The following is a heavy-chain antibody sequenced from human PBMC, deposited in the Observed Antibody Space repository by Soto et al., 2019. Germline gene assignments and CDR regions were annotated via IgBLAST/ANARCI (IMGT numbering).Heavy chain of an antibody. Sequence: SGPTLVNTTETLTLTCTVSGFSLNNARMGVSWIRQPPGKALEWLAHIFSNGEKSYSTSLMSRLTVSKDTSKSQVVLTMTNVDPVDTATYHCARLVAGTYYFDYWGQGTLVTVSS. CDR1: GFSLNNARMG. CDR2: IFSNGEK. V-gene: IGHV2-26*01. D-gene: IGHD6-19*01. CDR3: ARLVAGTYYFDY. J-gene: IGHJ4*02.